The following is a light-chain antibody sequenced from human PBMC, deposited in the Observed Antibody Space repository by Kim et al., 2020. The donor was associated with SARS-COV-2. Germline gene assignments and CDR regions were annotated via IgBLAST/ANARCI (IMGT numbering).Light chain of an antibody. CDR2: EVT. Sequence: QSVVTQPPSASGSPGQSVTISCTGTSSDVGGYDYVSWYQHHPGKAPKLIIFEVTKRPSGVPDRFSGSKSGKTASLTVSGLQAEDEADYYCSSYGGRNNYVFGTGTKVTVL. V-gene: IGLV2-8*01. J-gene: IGLJ1*01. CDR1: SSDVGGYDY. CDR3: SSYGGRNNYV.